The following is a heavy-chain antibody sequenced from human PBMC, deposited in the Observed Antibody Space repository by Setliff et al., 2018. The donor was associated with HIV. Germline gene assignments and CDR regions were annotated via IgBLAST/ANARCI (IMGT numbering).Heavy chain of an antibody. Sequence: PSETLSLTCTVSGGSISSDNYYWSWIRQPAGKGLEWIGRIYTSGSTNYNPALKSRVTISVDTSKNQFSLKLSSVTAADTAVYYCARFVFGSGYYFDYWGQGTLVTVSS. CDR3: ARFVFGSGYYFDY. CDR2: IYTSGST. V-gene: IGHV4-61*02. D-gene: IGHD3-22*01. CDR1: GGSISSDNYY. J-gene: IGHJ4*02.